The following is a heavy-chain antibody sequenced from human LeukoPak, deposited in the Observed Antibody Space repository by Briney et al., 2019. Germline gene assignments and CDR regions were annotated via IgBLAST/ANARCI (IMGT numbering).Heavy chain of an antibody. CDR1: GGSFSGYY. D-gene: IGHD6-19*01. J-gene: IGHJ4*02. CDR2: INHSGST. CDR3: ASVGQWLNEYFDY. V-gene: IGHV4-34*01. Sequence: SETLSLTCAVYGGSFSGYYWSWIRQPPGKGLEWIGEINHSGSTNYNPSLKSRVTISVDTSKNQFSLKLSSVTAADTAVYYCASVGQWLNEYFDYWGQGTRSPSPQ.